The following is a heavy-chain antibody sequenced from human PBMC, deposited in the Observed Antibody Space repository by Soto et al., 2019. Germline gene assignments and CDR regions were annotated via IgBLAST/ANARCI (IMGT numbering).Heavy chain of an antibody. V-gene: IGHV1-18*01. CDR1: GYTFTSYG. CDR3: ARDGLVTMMEYYYYGMDV. Sequence: VASVKVSCKASGYTFTSYGISWVRQAPGQGLEWMGWISAYNGNTNYAQKLQGRVTMTTDTSTSTAYMELRSLRSDDTAVYYCARDGLVTMMEYYYYGMDVWGQGTTVTVS. J-gene: IGHJ6*02. CDR2: ISAYNGNT. D-gene: IGHD3-22*01.